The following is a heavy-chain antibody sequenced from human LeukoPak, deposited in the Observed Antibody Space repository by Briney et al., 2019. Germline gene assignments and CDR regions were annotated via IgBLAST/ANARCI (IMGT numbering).Heavy chain of an antibody. CDR1: GFTFNNYA. CDR2: ISSNSAGI. CDR3: ARMKYSSSWSPAGD. J-gene: IGHJ4*02. V-gene: IGHV3-9*01. D-gene: IGHD6-13*01. Sequence: GGSLRLSCAASGFTFNNYAMHWVRQAPGKGLEWVSGISSNSAGIGYVDSVKGRFTISRDNSKNTLYLQMNSLRAEDTAVYYCARMKYSSSWSPAGDWGQGTLVTVSS.